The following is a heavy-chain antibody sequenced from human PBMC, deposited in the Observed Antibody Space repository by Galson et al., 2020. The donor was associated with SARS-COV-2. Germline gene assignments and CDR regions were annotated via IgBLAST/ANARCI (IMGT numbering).Heavy chain of an antibody. Sequence: GGSLRLSCAASGFTFSSYGMHWVRQAPGKGLEWVAVIWYDGSNKYYADSVKGRFTISRDNSKNTLYLQMNSLRAEDTAVYYCARDWLYCSGGSCYSRGIDYWGQGTLVTVSS. J-gene: IGHJ4*02. V-gene: IGHV3-33*01. CDR1: GFTFSSYG. CDR3: ARDWLYCSGGSCYSRGIDY. D-gene: IGHD2-15*01. CDR2: IWYDGSNK.